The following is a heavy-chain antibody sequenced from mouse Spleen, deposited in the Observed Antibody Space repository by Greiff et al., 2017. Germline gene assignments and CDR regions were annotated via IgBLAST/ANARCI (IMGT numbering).Heavy chain of an antibody. Sequence: EVKLVESGPELVKPGDSVKISCKASGYSFTGYFMNWVMQSHGKSLEWIGRINPYNGDTFYNQKFKGKATLTVDKSSSTAHMELRSRTSEDSAVYYCARLNGNPAWFAYWGQGTLVTVSA. D-gene: IGHD2-1*01. V-gene: IGHV1-20*01. CDR3: ARLNGNPAWFAY. CDR2: INPYNGDT. CDR1: GYSFTGYF. J-gene: IGHJ3*01.